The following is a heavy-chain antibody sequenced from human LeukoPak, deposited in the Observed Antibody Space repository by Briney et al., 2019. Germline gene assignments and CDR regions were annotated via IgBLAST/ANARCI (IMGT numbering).Heavy chain of an antibody. Sequence: GGSLRLSCADSGFTFSNYAMSWVRQAPGKGLEWVSAISGGSTYYADSVKGRFTISRDNSKNTLYLQMNSLRAEDTAVYHCAKFSGLKFPSLIDYWGQGTLVTVSS. CDR2: ISGGST. CDR3: AKFSGLKFPSLIDY. D-gene: IGHD1-26*01. V-gene: IGHV3-23*01. J-gene: IGHJ4*02. CDR1: GFTFSNYA.